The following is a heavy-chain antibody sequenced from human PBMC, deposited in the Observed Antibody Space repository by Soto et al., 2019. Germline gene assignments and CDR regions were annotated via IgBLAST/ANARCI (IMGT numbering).Heavy chain of an antibody. CDR3: AMGPGGSYDFDY. V-gene: IGHV1-8*01. CDR2: MNPNSGNT. D-gene: IGHD1-26*01. J-gene: IGHJ4*02. Sequence: GASVNVSCKSSGYTFTSYYINWVRQATGQGLEWMGWMNPNSGNTGYAQKFQGRVTMTRNTSISTAYMELSSLRSEDTAVYYCAMGPGGSYDFDYWGQGTLVTVSS. CDR1: GYTFTSYY.